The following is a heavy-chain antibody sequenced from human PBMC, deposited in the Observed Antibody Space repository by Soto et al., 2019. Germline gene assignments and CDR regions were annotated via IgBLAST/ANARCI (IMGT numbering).Heavy chain of an antibody. Sequence: QITLKESGPTLVKPTQTLTLTCTFSGFSLSTSGVGVGWIRQPPGKALEWLALIYWDDDKRYSPSLKSRLTISNDTTKNQVVLTMTNMDPFDTATYCCAHIRGGGYCLDYWGQGTLVTVSS. CDR1: GFSLSTSGVG. V-gene: IGHV2-5*02. J-gene: IGHJ4*02. CDR2: IYWDDDK. CDR3: AHIRGGGYCLDY. D-gene: IGHD1-26*01.